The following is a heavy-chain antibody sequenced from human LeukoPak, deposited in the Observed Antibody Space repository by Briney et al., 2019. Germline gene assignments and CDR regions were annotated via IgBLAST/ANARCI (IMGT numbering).Heavy chain of an antibody. V-gene: IGHV1-46*01. J-gene: IGHJ4*02. CDR2: NKPNGGST. CDR3: AREPFADYDSSGNLPSPFDY. D-gene: IGHD3-22*01. Sequence: ASVKGSCKASWNTFTRPYNHWGRQAPGQRVYWIGINKPNGGSTNYAQKFQGRVTMTRDMSTSTVYMELSSVRSEDTAVYYCAREPFADYDSSGNLPSPFDYWGQGTLVTVSS. CDR1: WNTFTRPY.